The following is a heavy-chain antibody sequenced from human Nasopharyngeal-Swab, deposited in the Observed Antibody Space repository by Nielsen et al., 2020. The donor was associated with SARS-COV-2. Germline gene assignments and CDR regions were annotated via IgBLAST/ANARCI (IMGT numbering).Heavy chain of an antibody. V-gene: IGHV4-61*02. CDR2: IYTSGST. CDR3: GRGALGWFDP. CDR1: GGSISSGSYY. Sequence: SETLFLTCTVSGGSISSGSYYWSWIRQPAGKGLEWIGRIYTSGSTNYNPSLKSRVTISVDTSKNQFSLKLSSVTAADTAVYYCGRGALGWFDPWGQGTLVTVSS. D-gene: IGHD3-10*01. J-gene: IGHJ5*02.